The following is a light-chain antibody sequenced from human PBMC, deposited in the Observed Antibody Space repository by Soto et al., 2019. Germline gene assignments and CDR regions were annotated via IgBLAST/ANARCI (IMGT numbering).Light chain of an antibody. CDR3: QQNGQLPIT. CDR2: GIS. CDR1: QSVNSN. V-gene: IGKV3D-15*01. Sequence: EILMTQSPATLSVSPGERATLSCRASQSVNSNYLAWYQQKPGQAPRLLIYGISKRATDIPDRFSGSGSGTEFTLTTSSLQPADFATYCCQQNGQLPITGGQGTRLE. J-gene: IGKJ5*01.